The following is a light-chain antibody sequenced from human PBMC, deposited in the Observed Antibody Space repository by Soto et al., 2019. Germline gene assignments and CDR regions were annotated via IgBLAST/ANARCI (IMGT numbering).Light chain of an antibody. Sequence: EIGITQSPSALSVSPGERATLSCRASQGVSSNSLAWYQQKPGQAPRLLIYGASTRATGVPDRFSGSGSGTDFTLTISRLEPEDFAVYYCHQYGSSRRSFGQGSKVDI. CDR2: GAS. CDR1: QGVSSNS. J-gene: IGKJ1*01. CDR3: HQYGSSRRS. V-gene: IGKV3-20*01.